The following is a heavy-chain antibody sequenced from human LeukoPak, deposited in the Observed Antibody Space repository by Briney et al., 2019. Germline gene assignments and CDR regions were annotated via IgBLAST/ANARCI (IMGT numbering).Heavy chain of an antibody. D-gene: IGHD1-26*01. Sequence: SETLSLTCTVSGGSISSHYWSWIQQPPGKGLEWIGYIYYSGSTNYNPSLKSRVTISVDTSKNQFSLKLSSVTAADTAVYYCARDNGVGATFDYWGQGTLVTVSS. CDR2: IYYSGST. CDR3: ARDNGVGATFDY. CDR1: GGSISSHY. J-gene: IGHJ4*02. V-gene: IGHV4-59*11.